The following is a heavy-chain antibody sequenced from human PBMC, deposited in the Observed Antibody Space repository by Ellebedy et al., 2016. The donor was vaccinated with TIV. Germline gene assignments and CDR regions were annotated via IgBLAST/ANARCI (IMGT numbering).Heavy chain of an antibody. CDR3: ARDGVVPAGGVPQFDP. J-gene: IGHJ5*02. D-gene: IGHD2-2*01. CDR2: ISGSGGST. Sequence: GGSLRLSCAASGFTFSSYAMSWVRQAPGKGLEWVSAISGSGGSTYYADSVKGRFTISRENSKNTLYLEMNSLRAEDTAVYNCARDGVVPAGGVPQFDPWGQGTLVTVSS. V-gene: IGHV3-23*01. CDR1: GFTFSSYA.